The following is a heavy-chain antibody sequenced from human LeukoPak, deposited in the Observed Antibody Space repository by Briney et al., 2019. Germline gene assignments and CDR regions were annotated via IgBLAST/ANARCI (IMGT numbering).Heavy chain of an antibody. CDR2: INHSGST. CDR1: GGSFSGYY. CDR3: ARKRDIVVVPAAVYWYFDL. Sequence: PSETLSLTCAVYGGSFSGYYWSWIRQPPGKGLEWIGEINHSGSTNYNPSLKSRVTISVDTSKNQFSLKLSSVTAADTAVYYCARKRDIVVVPAAVYWYFDLWGRGTLVTVSS. V-gene: IGHV4-34*01. J-gene: IGHJ2*01. D-gene: IGHD2-2*01.